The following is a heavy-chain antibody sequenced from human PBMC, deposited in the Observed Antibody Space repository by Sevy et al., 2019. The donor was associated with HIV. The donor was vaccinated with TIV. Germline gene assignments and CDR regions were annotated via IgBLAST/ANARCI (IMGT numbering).Heavy chain of an antibody. D-gene: IGHD4-17*01. CDR2: INSDSGVT. CDR3: ARLTTKPTSDLYGMDV. Sequence: ASVKVSCKASGYIFTDYYIHWVRQAPGQGLEWMAWINSDSGVTNYAQGFQGEVTVTRDTSLNTAYLDLSRLKSNDTAIYFCARLTTKPTSDLYGMDVWGQGTTVTVSS. CDR1: GYIFTDYY. V-gene: IGHV1-2*02. J-gene: IGHJ6*02.